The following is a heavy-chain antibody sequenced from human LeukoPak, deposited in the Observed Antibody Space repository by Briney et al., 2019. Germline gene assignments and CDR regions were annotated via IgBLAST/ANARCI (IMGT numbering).Heavy chain of an antibody. CDR3: ARLCRPFGESYMDV. V-gene: IGHV4-59*08. CDR1: GGSISSYY. Sequence: PSETLSLTCTVSGGSISSYYWTWIRQPPGKGLEWIGFIYYSGSTNHNPSLKSRVTISVDTSKNQFSLKLSSVTAADTAVYYCARLCRPFGESYMDVWGKGTTVTVSS. D-gene: IGHD3-10*01. J-gene: IGHJ6*03. CDR2: IYYSGST.